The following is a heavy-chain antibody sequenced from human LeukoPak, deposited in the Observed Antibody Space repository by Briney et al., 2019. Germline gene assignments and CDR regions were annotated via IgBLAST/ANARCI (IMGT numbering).Heavy chain of an antibody. D-gene: IGHD2-2*02. CDR2: IIPIFGTA. CDR3: ARDLRFDCSSTSCYTENYYYYYMDV. Sequence: GASVKVSCKASGGTFSSYAISWVRQAPGQGLEWMGGIIPIFGTANYAQKFQGRVTITADESTSTAYMELSSLRSEDTAVCYCARDLRFDCSSTSCYTENYYYYYMDVWGKGTTVTVSS. V-gene: IGHV1-69*13. CDR1: GGTFSSYA. J-gene: IGHJ6*03.